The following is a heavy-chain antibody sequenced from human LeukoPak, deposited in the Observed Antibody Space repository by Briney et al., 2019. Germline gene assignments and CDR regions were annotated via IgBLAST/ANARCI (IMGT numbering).Heavy chain of an antibody. CDR1: GFTFDDYA. J-gene: IGHJ4*02. CDR3: ASNDFWSGYYPYIVDY. CDR2: ISWNSGSI. D-gene: IGHD3-3*01. Sequence: PGGSLRLSCAASGFTFDDYAMPWVRQAPGKGLEWVSGISWNSGSIGYADSVKGRFTISRDNSKNTLYLQMNSLRAEDTAVYYCASNDFWSGYYPYIVDYWGQGTLVTVSS. V-gene: IGHV3-9*01.